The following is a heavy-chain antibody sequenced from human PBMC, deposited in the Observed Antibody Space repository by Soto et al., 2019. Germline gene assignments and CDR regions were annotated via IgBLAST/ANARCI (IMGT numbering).Heavy chain of an antibody. J-gene: IGHJ4*01. CDR2: IKWDASEK. Sequence: GGSLRLSCGASVFSFGVYGMSWVRQAPGKGLEWLATIKWDASEKKEVDSVKGRFTTSGDKAENALYLKMDSLRAEDKAIYYCARDSGYGWRSSVSHYLDYWAHGTMVTVSS. CDR3: ARDSGYGWRSSVSHYLDY. V-gene: IGHV3-7*01. CDR1: VFSFGVYG. D-gene: IGHD3-10*01.